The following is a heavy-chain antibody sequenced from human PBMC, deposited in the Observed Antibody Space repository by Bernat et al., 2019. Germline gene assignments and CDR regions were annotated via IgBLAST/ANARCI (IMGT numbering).Heavy chain of an antibody. CDR3: AKAGYYYDSRYWYFDL. Sequence: QVQLVESGGGVVQPGRSLRLSCAASGFTFSSYGMHWVRQAPGKGLEWVAVISYDGSNKYYADSVKGRFTISRDNSKNTLYLQMNSLRAEDTAVYYCAKAGYYYDSRYWYFDLWGRGTLVTVSS. D-gene: IGHD3-22*01. CDR2: ISYDGSNK. CDR1: GFTFSSYG. V-gene: IGHV3-30*18. J-gene: IGHJ2*01.